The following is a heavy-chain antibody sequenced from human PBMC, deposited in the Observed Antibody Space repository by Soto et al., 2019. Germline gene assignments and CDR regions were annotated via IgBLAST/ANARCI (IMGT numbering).Heavy chain of an antibody. CDR1: GYTFTSYD. D-gene: IGHD2-2*01. Sequence: GASVKVSCKASGYTFTSYDINWVRQATGQGLEWMGWMNPNSGNTGYAQKFQGRVTMTRNTSISTAYMELSSLRSEDTAVYYCARGRRVPAAMSRYYYYYMDVWGKGTTVTVSS. V-gene: IGHV1-8*01. CDR2: MNPNSGNT. CDR3: ARGRRVPAAMSRYYYYYMDV. J-gene: IGHJ6*03.